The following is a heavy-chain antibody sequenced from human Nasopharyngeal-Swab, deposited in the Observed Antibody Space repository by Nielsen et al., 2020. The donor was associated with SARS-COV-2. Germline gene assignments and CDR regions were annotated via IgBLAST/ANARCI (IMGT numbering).Heavy chain of an antibody. Sequence: GGSLRLSCAASGFTFSSYAMSWVRQAPGKGLEWVSAISGSGGSTYYADSVKGWFTISRDNSKNTLYLQMNSLRAEDTAVYYCAKDRALYYYDSSGYYYSSYWGQGTLVTVSS. J-gene: IGHJ4*02. D-gene: IGHD3-22*01. V-gene: IGHV3-23*01. CDR2: ISGSGGST. CDR1: GFTFSSYA. CDR3: AKDRALYYYDSSGYYYSSY.